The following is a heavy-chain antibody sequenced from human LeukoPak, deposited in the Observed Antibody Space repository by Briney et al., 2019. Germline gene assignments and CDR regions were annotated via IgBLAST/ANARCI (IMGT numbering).Heavy chain of an antibody. CDR3: ARASRAASYYYYYYGMDV. J-gene: IGHJ6*02. V-gene: IGHV4-34*01. CDR1: GGSFSGYY. Sequence: SETLSLTCAVYGGSFSGYYWSWIRQPPGKGLEWIGKINHSGSTNYNPSLKSRVTISVDTSKNQFSLKLSSVTAADTAVYYCARASRAASYYYYYYGMDVWGQGTTVTVSS. D-gene: IGHD2-15*01. CDR2: INHSGST.